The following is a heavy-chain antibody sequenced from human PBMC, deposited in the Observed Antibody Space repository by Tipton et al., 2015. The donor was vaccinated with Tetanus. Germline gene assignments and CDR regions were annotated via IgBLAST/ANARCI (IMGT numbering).Heavy chain of an antibody. CDR3: ARDRRDFAYDSRGFYSPLYYFDN. J-gene: IGHJ4*02. CDR2: ISHSGTT. Sequence: TLSLTCTVSGGSTSSDAHYWSWIRQAPGKGLEWLGYISHSGTTNYNPSLMSRVTLSLDTARGQFSLKLTSVTAADAAVYFCARDRRDFAYDSRGFYSPLYYFDNWGQGLRVTVSS. CDR1: GGSTSSDAHY. D-gene: IGHD3-22*01. V-gene: IGHV4-30-4*01.